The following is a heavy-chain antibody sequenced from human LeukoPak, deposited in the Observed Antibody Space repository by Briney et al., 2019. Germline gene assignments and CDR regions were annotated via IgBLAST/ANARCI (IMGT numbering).Heavy chain of an antibody. CDR1: GFTFDDYA. J-gene: IGHJ4*02. CDR2: VSWNSGSI. Sequence: GGSLRLSCAASGFTFDDYAMHWVRHAPGKGLEWVSGVSWNSGSIAYADSVKGRFTISRDNAKNSLYPQMNSLRAEDTALYYCAKDIGMATIIVGFDYWGQGTLVTVSS. D-gene: IGHD5-24*01. CDR3: AKDIGMATIIVGFDY. V-gene: IGHV3-9*01.